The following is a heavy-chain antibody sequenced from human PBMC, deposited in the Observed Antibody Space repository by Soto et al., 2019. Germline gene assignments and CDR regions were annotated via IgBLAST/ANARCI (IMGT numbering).Heavy chain of an antibody. CDR1: GFTFSSYA. V-gene: IGHV3-30*14. Sequence: QVQLVESGGGVVQPGRSLRLSCAASGFTFSSYAIHWVRQAPGRGLEWVAVISYDGSNKYYADSVQGRFTISRDNSKNTLSRQMNGLGAEDTAVYYCARGQSGSYYYNGMHVWGQGYTVTASS. D-gene: IGHD1-26*01. CDR2: ISYDGSNK. CDR3: ARGQSGSYYYNGMHV. J-gene: IGHJ6*01.